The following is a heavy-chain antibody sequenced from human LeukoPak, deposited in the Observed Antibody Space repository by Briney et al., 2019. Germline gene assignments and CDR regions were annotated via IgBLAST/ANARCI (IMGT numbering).Heavy chain of an antibody. CDR1: GYTFTGYY. Sequence: ASVKVSCKASGYTFTGYYMHWVRQAPGQGLEWMGWINPNSGGTNYAQKFQGRVTMTRDTSISTAYMELSRLRSDDTAVYYCARDGGYSSSWWVYWGQGTLVTVSS. CDR3: ARDGGYSSSWWVY. D-gene: IGHD6-13*01. J-gene: IGHJ4*02. V-gene: IGHV1-2*02. CDR2: INPNSGGT.